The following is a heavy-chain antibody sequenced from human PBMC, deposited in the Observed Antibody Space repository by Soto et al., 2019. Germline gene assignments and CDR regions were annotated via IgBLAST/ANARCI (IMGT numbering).Heavy chain of an antibody. Sequence: EVQLVESGGGLVKPGGSLRLSCAASGFTFSSYNMNWVRQAPGKGLEWVSSISSSSSFIFYADSVKGRFTISRDNAKNSLYLQMNSLRAEDTAVYYCARPENGGLNIDWLLGIDYFDSWGQGTLVTVSS. CDR2: ISSSSSFI. V-gene: IGHV3-21*01. CDR3: ARPENGGLNIDWLLGIDYFDS. D-gene: IGHD3-9*01. CDR1: GFTFSSYN. J-gene: IGHJ4*02.